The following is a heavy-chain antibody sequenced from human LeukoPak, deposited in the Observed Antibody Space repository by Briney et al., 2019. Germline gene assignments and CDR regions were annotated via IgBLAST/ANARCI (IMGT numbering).Heavy chain of an antibody. J-gene: IGHJ4*02. CDR2: INPNSGGT. CDR1: GYTFTGYY. D-gene: IGHD3-22*01. Sequence: ASVKVSCKASGYTFTGYYMHWVRQAPGQGLEWMGWINPNSGGTNYAQKFQGRVTMTRDTSISTAYMELSRLRSDGTAVYYCARVPLYYYDSSGYSDYWGQGTLVTVSS. CDR3: ARVPLYYYDSSGYSDY. V-gene: IGHV1-2*02.